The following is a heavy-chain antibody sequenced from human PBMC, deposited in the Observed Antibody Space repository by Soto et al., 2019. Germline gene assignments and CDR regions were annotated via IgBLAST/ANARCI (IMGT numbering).Heavy chain of an antibody. CDR1: GYRFCSYW. CDR3: ARQGSNGAYYYYGMDV. J-gene: IGHJ6*02. Sequence: PGESLKISCQGSGYRFCSYWIAWVRQMPGKGLEWMGIIYPGDSDTIYSPSFQGQVTFSADKSTSTAYLQWSSLKASDTAMYYCARQGSNGAYYYYGMDVWGQGTTVTVSS. V-gene: IGHV5-51*01. D-gene: IGHD2-8*01. CDR2: IYPGDSDT.